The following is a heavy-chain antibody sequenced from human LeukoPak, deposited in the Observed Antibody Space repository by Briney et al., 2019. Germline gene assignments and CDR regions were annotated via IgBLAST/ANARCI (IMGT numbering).Heavy chain of an antibody. CDR3: ARRPESSGYYFQH. CDR1: GFIFSSYS. D-gene: IGHD3-22*01. Sequence: GGSLRLSCAASGFIFSSYSMNWVRQAPGKGLEWVSSISSSSSFIYYADSVKGRFTISRDNAKSSLYLQMNSLRAEDTAVYYCARRPESSGYYFQHWGQGTLVTVSS. J-gene: IGHJ1*01. V-gene: IGHV3-21*04. CDR2: ISSSSSFI.